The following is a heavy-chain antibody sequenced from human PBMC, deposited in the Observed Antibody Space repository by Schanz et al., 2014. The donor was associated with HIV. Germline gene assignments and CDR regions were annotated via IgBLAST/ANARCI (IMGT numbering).Heavy chain of an antibody. CDR2: IWYDGSNK. D-gene: IGHD3-16*02. CDR1: GFTFSTYG. J-gene: IGHJ4*02. Sequence: QVQLVESGGRVVQPGRSLRLSCAASGFTFSTYGMHWVRQAPGKGLEWVAVIWYDGSNKYYADSVKGRFTISRDNSKNTLYLQMNSLRAEDTAIYYCARGYPFDYWGQGTLVTVSS. CDR3: ARGYPFDY. V-gene: IGHV3-33*01.